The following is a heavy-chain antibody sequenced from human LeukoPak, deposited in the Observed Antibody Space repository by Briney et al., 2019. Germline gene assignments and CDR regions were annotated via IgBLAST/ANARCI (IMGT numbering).Heavy chain of an antibody. J-gene: IGHJ6*03. CDR1: GYTFTSYG. D-gene: IGHD3-22*01. V-gene: IGHV1-18*01. CDR3: ARALGEDYDSSGYYYMDV. CDR2: ISAYNGNT. Sequence: ASVKVSCKASGYTFTSYGINWVRQAPGQGLEWMGWISAYNGNTNYAQKLQGRVTMTTDTSTSTAYMELRSLRSDDTAVYYCARALGEDYDSSGYYYMDVWGKGTTVTVSS.